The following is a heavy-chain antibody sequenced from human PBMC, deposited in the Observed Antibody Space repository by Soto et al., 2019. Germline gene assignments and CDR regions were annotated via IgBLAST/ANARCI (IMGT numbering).Heavy chain of an antibody. Sequence: SGPTLVNPTQTLTLTCTFSGFSPTTPGMCVTWIRQPPGKALEWLALIDWDHYKYCSTSLRTRVTISKDTSKNQVVLTMTNMDPVDTATYFCARFFMIRGISDVVEPYYWGQEALVTVSS. CDR3: ARFFMIRGISDVVEPYY. J-gene: IGHJ4*02. CDR2: IDWDHYK. D-gene: IGHD3-10*01. V-gene: IGHV2-70*01. CDR1: GFSPTTPGMC.